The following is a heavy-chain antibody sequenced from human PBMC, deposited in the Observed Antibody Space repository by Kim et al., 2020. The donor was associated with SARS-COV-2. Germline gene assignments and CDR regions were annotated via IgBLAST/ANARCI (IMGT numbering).Heavy chain of an antibody. CDR2: INHSGST. CDR3: ARARGAGAIFGVVIRYYFDY. D-gene: IGHD3-3*01. J-gene: IGHJ4*02. V-gene: IGHV4-34*01. Sequence: SETLSLTCAVYGGSFSGYYWSWIRQPPGKGLEWIGEINHSGSTNYNPSLKSRVTISVDTSKNQFSLKLSSVTAADTAVYYCARARGAGAIFGVVIRYYFDYWGQGTLVTVSS. CDR1: GGSFSGYY.